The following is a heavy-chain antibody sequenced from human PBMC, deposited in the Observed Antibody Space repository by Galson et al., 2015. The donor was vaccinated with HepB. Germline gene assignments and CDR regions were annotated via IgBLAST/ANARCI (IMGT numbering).Heavy chain of an antibody. CDR1: GYTFTSYY. CDR2: INPSGGST. D-gene: IGHD6-13*01. J-gene: IGHJ4*02. Sequence: SVKVSCKASGYTFTSYYMHWVRQAPGQGLEWMGIINPSGGSTSYAQKFQGRVTMTRDTSTSTAYLQWSSLKASDTAMYYCARPGIAAAGPYYFDYWGQGTLVTVSS. V-gene: IGHV1-46*01. CDR3: ARPGIAAAGPYYFDY.